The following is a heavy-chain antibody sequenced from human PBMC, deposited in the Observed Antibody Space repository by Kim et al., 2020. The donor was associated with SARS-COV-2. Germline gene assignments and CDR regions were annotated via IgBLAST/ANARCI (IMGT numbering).Heavy chain of an antibody. CDR2: FDPEDGET. CDR1: GYTLTELS. Sequence: ASVKVSCKVSGYTLTELSMHWVRQAPGKGLEWMGGFDPEDGETIYAQKFQGRVTMTEDTSTDTAYMELSSLRSEDTAVYYCATERDYVWGSALLNGMDVWGRGTTVTVT. D-gene: IGHD3-16*01. J-gene: IGHJ6*04. V-gene: IGHV1-24*01. CDR3: ATERDYVWGSALLNGMDV.